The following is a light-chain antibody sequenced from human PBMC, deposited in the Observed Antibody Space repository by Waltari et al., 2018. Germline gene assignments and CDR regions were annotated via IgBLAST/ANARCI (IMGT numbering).Light chain of an antibody. J-gene: IGLJ2*01. CDR1: TSNIGSNS. CDR3: AAWDVSRNGPV. Sequence: QSVLTQPPSVSGTPGQRVTISCSGGTSNIGSNSVNWYHQLPGTAPKLLIYTDNQRPSGVPDRFSASKSGTSASLAISGLQAEDEADYYCAAWDVSRNGPVFGGGTKLTVL. V-gene: IGLV1-44*01. CDR2: TDN.